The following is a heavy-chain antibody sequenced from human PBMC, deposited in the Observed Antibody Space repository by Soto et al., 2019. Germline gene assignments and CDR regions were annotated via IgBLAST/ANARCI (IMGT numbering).Heavy chain of an antibody. CDR3: ARDQREMGGATPSGGLAFDI. CDR2: INSDGSST. J-gene: IGHJ3*02. CDR1: RFTFSSFW. Sequence: GGSLRLSCAASRFTFSSFWFHWVRQAPGKGLVWVSHINSDGSSTSYANSVKGRFTISRDNAKNTLYLQMNSLRAEDTAVYYCARDQREMGGATPSGGLAFDIWGQGTMVTVSS. V-gene: IGHV3-74*01. D-gene: IGHD1-26*01.